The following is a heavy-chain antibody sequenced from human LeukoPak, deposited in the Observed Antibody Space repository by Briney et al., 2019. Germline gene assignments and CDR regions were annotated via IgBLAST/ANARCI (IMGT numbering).Heavy chain of an antibody. Sequence: SQTLSLTCTVSGSISSGSYYWSWIRQPAGKGLEWIGRIYVSGSTNYNPSLESRVTISLDTSKNQFSLQLTSLTAADTAVYYCARGLSMVINYWGQGTLVTVSS. CDR3: ARGLSMVINY. D-gene: IGHD3-22*01. CDR1: GSISSGSYY. CDR2: IYVSGST. V-gene: IGHV4-61*02. J-gene: IGHJ4*02.